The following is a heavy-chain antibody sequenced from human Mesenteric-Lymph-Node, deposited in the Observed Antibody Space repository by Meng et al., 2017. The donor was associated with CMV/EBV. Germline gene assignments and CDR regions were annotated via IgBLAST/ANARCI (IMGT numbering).Heavy chain of an antibody. CDR2: INGDGTST. J-gene: IGHJ4*02. CDR1: GFTFSSYW. V-gene: IGHV3-74*01. D-gene: IGHD3-10*01. CDR3: ARGYYGSGTGEYFDY. Sequence: GESLKISCAASGFTFSSYWMHWVRQAPGKGLVWVSRINGDGTSTSYADSVKGRFTISRDNAKNTLYLQMNSLRAEDTAVYYCARGYYGSGTGEYFDYWGQGTLVTVSS.